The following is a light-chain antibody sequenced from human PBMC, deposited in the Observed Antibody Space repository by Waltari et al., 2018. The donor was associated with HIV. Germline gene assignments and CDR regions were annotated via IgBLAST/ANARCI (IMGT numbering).Light chain of an antibody. CDR2: EVN. Sequence: QSALTHPPSASGSPEQSVTITCTGTRSDVGAYNFVSWYQQRPGQAPKLIIFEVNKRPSGVPDRFSGSKSVTSASLTVAGLQAEDEADYYCSSFEGTNSHVVFGGGTKLTVL. J-gene: IGLJ2*01. CDR3: SSFEGTNSHVV. V-gene: IGLV2-8*01. CDR1: RSDVGAYNF.